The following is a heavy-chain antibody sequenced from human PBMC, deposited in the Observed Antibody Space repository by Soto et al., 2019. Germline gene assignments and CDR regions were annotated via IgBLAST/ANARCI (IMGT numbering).Heavy chain of an antibody. D-gene: IGHD6-13*01. CDR2: IIPIFGTA. CDR1: GGTFSSYA. J-gene: IGHJ5*02. Sequence: QVQLVQSGAEVKKPGSSVKVSCKTSGGTFSSYAISWVRQAPGLGLEWMGGIIPIFGTANYAQKFQGRVTITADESTSTAYMELSSLRSEDTAVYYCARSLNAYSSSWYAGSVSDWFDPWGQGTLVTVSS. CDR3: ARSLNAYSSSWYAGSVSDWFDP. V-gene: IGHV1-69*12.